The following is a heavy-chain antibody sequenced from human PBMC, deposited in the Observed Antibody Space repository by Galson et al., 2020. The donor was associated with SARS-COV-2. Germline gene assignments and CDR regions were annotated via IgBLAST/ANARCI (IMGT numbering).Heavy chain of an antibody. J-gene: IGHJ5*01. D-gene: IGHD5-12*01. CDR1: GYTFTNYD. CDR3: AGVWERGFSDGSWFGS. V-gene: IGHV1-8*01. Sequence: ASVKVSCKASGYTFTNYDTTWVRQATGEGLEWMGWMNPKSGNTGDVQKFQGRVTMTRYTSTSTAYMEFSTLRPEDTAVYYCAGVWERGFSDGSWFGSWGQGTLGTVSS. CDR2: MNPKSGNT.